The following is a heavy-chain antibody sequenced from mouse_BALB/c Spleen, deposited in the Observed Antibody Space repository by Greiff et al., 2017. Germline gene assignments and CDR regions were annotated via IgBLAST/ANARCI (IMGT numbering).Heavy chain of an antibody. CDR1: GFSFTRYG. CDR3: ARDSWDD. V-gene: IGHV2-9*02. J-gene: IGHJ2*01. CDR2: IWAGGST. Sequence: VQVVESGPGLVAPPQSLSITCTVSGFSFTRYGVHWVRQPPGKGLEWLGVIWAGGSTNYNSALMSRLSISKDNSKSQDFLKMNSLQTDDTARYYGARDSWDDWGQGTTLTVSA.